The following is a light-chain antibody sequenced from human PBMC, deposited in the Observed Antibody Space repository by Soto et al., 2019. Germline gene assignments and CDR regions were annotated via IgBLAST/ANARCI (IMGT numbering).Light chain of an antibody. CDR3: QQYGSSPPWWT. Sequence: EIVLTKSPGTLSLSPGERATLSCRASQSVSSSYLAWYQQKPGQAPRLLIYGASSRATGIPDRFSGSGSGTDFTLTISRLEPEDFAVYYCQQYGSSPPWWTFGQGTKV. V-gene: IGKV3-20*01. CDR2: GAS. J-gene: IGKJ1*01. CDR1: QSVSSSY.